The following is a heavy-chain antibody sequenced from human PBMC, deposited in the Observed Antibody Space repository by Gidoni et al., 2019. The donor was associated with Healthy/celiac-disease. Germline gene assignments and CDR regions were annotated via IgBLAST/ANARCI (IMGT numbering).Heavy chain of an antibody. J-gene: IGHJ4*02. Sequence: QVQLVQSGAEVTKPVASVKVYCQPSGDTFTSSGISWVRQPPGHGLEWMGLISAYNGNTNYAQKLQGRVTMTTDTSTSTAYMELRSLISDDTAVYYCARDGGFDYWGQGTLVTVSS. CDR2: ISAYNGNT. CDR1: GDTFTSSG. V-gene: IGHV1-18*04. CDR3: ARDGGFDY.